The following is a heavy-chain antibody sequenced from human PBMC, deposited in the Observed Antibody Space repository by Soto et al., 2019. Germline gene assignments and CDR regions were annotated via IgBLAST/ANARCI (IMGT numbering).Heavy chain of an antibody. D-gene: IGHD2-2*01. Sequence: PGGSLRLCCAASGFTFSSYGMHWVRQAPGKGLEWVAVIWYDGSNKYYADSVKGRFTISRDNSKNTLYLQMNSLRAEDTAVYYCARDSCSSTSCYWDVWGKGTTVTVSS. V-gene: IGHV3-33*01. CDR3: ARDSCSSTSCYWDV. CDR2: IWYDGSNK. CDR1: GFTFSSYG. J-gene: IGHJ6*04.